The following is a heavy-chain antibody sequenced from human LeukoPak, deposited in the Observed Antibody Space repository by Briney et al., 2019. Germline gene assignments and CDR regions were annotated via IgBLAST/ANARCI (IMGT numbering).Heavy chain of an antibody. V-gene: IGHV3-21*01. CDR2: ISSSSSYI. CDR1: GFTFSSYG. D-gene: IGHD3-10*01. J-gene: IGHJ4*02. Sequence: GGSLRLSCAASGFTFSSYGMNWVRQAPGKGLEWVSSISSSSSYIHYADSVKGRFTISRDDAKNSLYLQMNSLRAEDTAVYYCVPVYYSSGSDWGQGTLVTVSS. CDR3: VPVYYSSGSD.